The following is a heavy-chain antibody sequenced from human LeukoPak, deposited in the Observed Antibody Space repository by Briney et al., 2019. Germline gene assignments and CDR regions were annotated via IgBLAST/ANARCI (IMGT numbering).Heavy chain of an antibody. Sequence: PGGSLRLSCTASGLIFSDHAMHWVRQAPGKGLDWVAVTSFDGRDQFYADSVKGRFTIPRDNSKNILYLQLSSPRVEDTAMYYCATQPCSGGRCFLLHWGQGTLVTVSS. V-gene: IGHV3-30*03. CDR1: GLIFSDHA. CDR2: TSFDGRDQ. D-gene: IGHD2-15*01. CDR3: ATQPCSGGRCFLLH. J-gene: IGHJ4*02.